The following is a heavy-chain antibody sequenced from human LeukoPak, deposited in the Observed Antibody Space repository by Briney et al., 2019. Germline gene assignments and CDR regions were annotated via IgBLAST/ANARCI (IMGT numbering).Heavy chain of an antibody. CDR3: ANGPPGYCSGGSCYSYDY. V-gene: IGHV3-23*01. CDR2: ISGSGGST. D-gene: IGHD2-15*01. J-gene: IGHJ4*02. CDR1: GFTFSSYA. Sequence: PGGSLRLSCAASGFTFSSYAMSWVRQAPGKGLEWVSAISGSGGSTYYADSVKGRFTISRDNSKNTLYLQMNSLRAEDTAVYYCANGPPGYCSGGSCYSYDYWGQGTLVTVSS.